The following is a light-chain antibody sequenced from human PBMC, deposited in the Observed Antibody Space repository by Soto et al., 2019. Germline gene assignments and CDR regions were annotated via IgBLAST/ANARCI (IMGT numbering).Light chain of an antibody. V-gene: IGLV2-14*01. J-gene: IGLJ1*01. CDR2: EVS. Sequence: QSALTQPASVSGSPGQSITLSCTGTSSDVGGYNYVSWYQQHPGKAPKLMIYEVSNGPSGVSNRFSGSKSGNTASLTISGLQTEDEADYYCSSYRSGATLNFGTGTKLTVL. CDR1: SSDVGGYNY. CDR3: SSYRSGATLN.